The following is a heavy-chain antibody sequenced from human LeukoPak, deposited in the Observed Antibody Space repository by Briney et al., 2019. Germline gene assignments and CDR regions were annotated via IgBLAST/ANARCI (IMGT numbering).Heavy chain of an antibody. J-gene: IGHJ4*02. CDR2: IYYSGST. CDR1: GGSISSSSYY. Sequence: SETLSLTCTVSGGSISSSSYYWGWIRQPPGKGLEWIGSIYYSGSTYYNPSLKSRVTISVDTSKNQFSLKLSSVTAADTAVFYCAMPYGGNSHRQDYWGQGTLVTVSS. V-gene: IGHV4-39*01. D-gene: IGHD4-23*01. CDR3: AMPYGGNSHRQDY.